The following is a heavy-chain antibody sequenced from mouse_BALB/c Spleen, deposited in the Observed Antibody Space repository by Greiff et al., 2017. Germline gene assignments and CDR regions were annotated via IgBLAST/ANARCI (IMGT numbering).Heavy chain of an antibody. V-gene: IGHV1-63*02. CDR3: ARGGNAMDY. CDR1: GYTFTNYW. J-gene: IGHJ4*01. CDR2: IYPGGGYT. Sequence: VQLQESGAELVRPGTSVKISCKASGYTFTNYWLGWVKQRPGHGLEWIGDIYPGGGYTNYNEKFKGKATLTADTSSSTAYMQLSSLTSEASAVYFCARGGNAMDYWGQGTSVTVSS.